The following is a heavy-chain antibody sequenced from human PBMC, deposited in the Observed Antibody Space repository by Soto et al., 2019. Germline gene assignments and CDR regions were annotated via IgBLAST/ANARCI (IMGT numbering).Heavy chain of an antibody. V-gene: IGHV3-21*01. CDR2: ISSSSSYI. CDR3: ARDRNPDLQFASGYSGYEAADY. D-gene: IGHD5-12*01. CDR1: GFTFSSYS. J-gene: IGHJ4*02. Sequence: GGSLRLSCAASGFTFSSYSMNWVRQAPGKGLEWVSSISSSSSYIYYADSVKGRFTISRDNAKNSLYLQMNSLRAEDTAVYYCARDRNPDLQFASGYSGYEAADYWGQGTLVTVSS.